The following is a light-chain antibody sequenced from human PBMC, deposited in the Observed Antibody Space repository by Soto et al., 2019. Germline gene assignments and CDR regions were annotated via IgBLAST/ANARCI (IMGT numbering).Light chain of an antibody. CDR3: QQYTVWPFT. CDR1: QTVTTD. CDR2: GAS. J-gene: IGKJ4*01. V-gene: IGKV3-15*01. Sequence: EIVMTQSPVTLSVSPGERATLSCRASQTVTTDLAWYQQKPGQAPRLVIHGASTRATDFPARFSGSGSGTEFTLTISSLQSEDIAVYYCQQYTVWPFTFGGGTKVEIK.